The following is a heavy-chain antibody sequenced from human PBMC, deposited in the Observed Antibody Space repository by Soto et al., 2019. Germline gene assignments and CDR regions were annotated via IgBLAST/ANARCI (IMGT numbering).Heavy chain of an antibody. D-gene: IGHD1-7*01. CDR3: ARVRRTTEGMDV. Sequence: EVQLVESGGGLVQPGGSLRLSCAASGFTVSSNYMSWVRQAPGKGLEWVSVIYSGGSTYYADSVKGRFTISRDNSKNTLYLQMNSLRAEDTAVYYCARVRRTTEGMDVWGQGTTVTVSS. CDR2: IYSGGST. J-gene: IGHJ6*02. CDR1: GFTVSSNY. V-gene: IGHV3-66*01.